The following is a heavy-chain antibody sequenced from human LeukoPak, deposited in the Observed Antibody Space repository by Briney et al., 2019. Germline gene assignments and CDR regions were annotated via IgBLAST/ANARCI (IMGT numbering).Heavy chain of an antibody. J-gene: IGHJ4*02. V-gene: IGHV4-59*08. CDR2: IYYSGIT. Sequence: SETLSLTCTVSGGSIKSYYWTWIRQPPGRGLEWIGNIYYSGITHYNPSLRSRVTISIDTSNNQFSLKMNSVTAADTAVYYCARRVAAAYDYWGQGTLVTVSS. CDR3: ARRVAAAYDY. D-gene: IGHD6-13*01. CDR1: GGSIKSYY.